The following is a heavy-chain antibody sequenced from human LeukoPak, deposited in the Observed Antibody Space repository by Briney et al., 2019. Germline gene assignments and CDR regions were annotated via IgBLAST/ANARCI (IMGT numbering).Heavy chain of an antibody. D-gene: IGHD3-10*01. V-gene: IGHV3-74*01. CDR2: INTDGRTT. CDR3: ARRYGSGSRDYGMDV. CDR1: GFSFSGYW. Sequence: GGSLRLSCAASGFSFSGYWMNWVRQAPGKGLVWVAHINTDGRTTTYADSVKGRFTVARDNAKNTLYLEMNRLRAEDTAVYYCARRYGSGSRDYGMDVWGQGTTVTVSS. J-gene: IGHJ6*02.